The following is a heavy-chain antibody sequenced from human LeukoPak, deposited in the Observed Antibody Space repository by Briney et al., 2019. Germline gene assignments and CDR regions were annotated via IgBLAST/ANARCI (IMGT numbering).Heavy chain of an antibody. CDR1: GFTFSSYS. J-gene: IGHJ1*01. CDR2: IIIISSYI. CDR3: ARGGGGSLYLQH. V-gene: IGHV3-21*01. Sequence: GGSLRLSCAASGFTFSSYSMNWGRQAPGKGLRWVSSIIIISSYIYYADSLKGRFTISRDNAKNSLYLQMNSLRAEDTAPYYSARGGGGSLYLQHWGQGTLVTVSS. D-gene: IGHD2-21*01.